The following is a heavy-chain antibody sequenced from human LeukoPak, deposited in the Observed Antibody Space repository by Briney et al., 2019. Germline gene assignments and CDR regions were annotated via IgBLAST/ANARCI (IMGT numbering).Heavy chain of an antibody. CDR1: GFTFSSYG. Sequence: GGSLRLSCAASGFTFSSYGMHWVRQAPGKGLGWGAVIWYDGSNKYYADSVKGRFTISRDNSKNTLYLQMNSLRAEDTAVYYCARDRIQLWVEYYFDYWGQGTLVTVSS. D-gene: IGHD5-18*01. CDR3: ARDRIQLWVEYYFDY. V-gene: IGHV3-33*01. CDR2: IWYDGSNK. J-gene: IGHJ4*02.